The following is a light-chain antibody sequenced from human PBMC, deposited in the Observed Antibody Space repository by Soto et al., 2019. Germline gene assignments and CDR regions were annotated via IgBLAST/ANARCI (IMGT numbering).Light chain of an antibody. V-gene: IGKV3-20*01. Sequence: EILLTQSLGTLSLSPGERATLSCRASQSVSPSSLAWYQQRPGQSPRLLIYGASSRATGIPDRFSGGGSETDFTLTISRLESEDSAVYYCQQYGISPFTFGGGTKVDIK. J-gene: IGKJ4*01. CDR3: QQYGISPFT. CDR2: GAS. CDR1: QSVSPSS.